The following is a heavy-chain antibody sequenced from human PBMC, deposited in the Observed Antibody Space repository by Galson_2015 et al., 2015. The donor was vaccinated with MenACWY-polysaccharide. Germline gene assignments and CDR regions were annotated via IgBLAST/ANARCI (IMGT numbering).Heavy chain of an antibody. V-gene: IGHV3-30-3*01. CDR2: ISYDGTNT. J-gene: IGHJ6*02. CDR1: RFTFSSYA. Sequence: SLRLSCAASRFTFSSYAMHWVRQAPGKGLGWVAVISYDGTNTYYADSVEGRFTVSRDNSKNTLYVQMNSLRAEDTAVYYCARRYRDRTTWNGIDVWGQGSSVTGSS. D-gene: IGHD3-16*02. CDR3: ARRYRDRTTWNGIDV.